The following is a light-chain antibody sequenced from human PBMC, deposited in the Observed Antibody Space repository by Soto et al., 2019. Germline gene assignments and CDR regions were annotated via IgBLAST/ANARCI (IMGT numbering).Light chain of an antibody. CDR3: CSYAGGYIYV. V-gene: IGLV2-11*01. Sequence: QSALTQPPSVSGSPGQSVTISCTGTNSDVGGYDYVSWYQQQPLKAPRLVIYDVTERPSGVPVRFSGSKSGNTASLTISGLQPGDEGDYYCCSYAGGYIYVFGYGTKVTVL. J-gene: IGLJ1*01. CDR2: DVT. CDR1: NSDVGGYDY.